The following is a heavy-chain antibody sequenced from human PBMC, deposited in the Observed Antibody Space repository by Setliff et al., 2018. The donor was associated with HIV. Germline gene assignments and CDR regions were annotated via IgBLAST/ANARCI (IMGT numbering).Heavy chain of an antibody. CDR2: IDTTGST. V-gene: IGHV1-46*01. J-gene: IGHJ4*02. Sequence: ASVKVSCKASRYTFSSYYLHWMRQAPGQGLEWMAMIDTTGSTFYAQTFQGRITMTRDTSTSAIYMELDGLTSEDTAVYYCARELPGVCYFDDWGQGTLVTVSS. D-gene: IGHD2-21*02. CDR3: ARELPGVCYFDD. CDR1: RYTFSSYY.